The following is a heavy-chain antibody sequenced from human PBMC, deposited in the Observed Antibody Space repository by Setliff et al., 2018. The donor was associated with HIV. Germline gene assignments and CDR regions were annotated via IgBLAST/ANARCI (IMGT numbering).Heavy chain of an antibody. V-gene: IGHV1-69*13. CDR2: ILPVFGKP. CDR3: AREGCSGESCSSFDTFDV. J-gene: IGHJ3*01. D-gene: IGHD2-15*01. CDR1: GGDFSSYA. Sequence: RASVKVSCKASGGDFSSYAFVWVRRAPGQGLEWMGGILPVFGKPYYSHKFQDRVTITADESTTTVYMQLRGLKSEDTALYFCAREGCSGESCSSFDTFDVWGQGTVVTVSS.